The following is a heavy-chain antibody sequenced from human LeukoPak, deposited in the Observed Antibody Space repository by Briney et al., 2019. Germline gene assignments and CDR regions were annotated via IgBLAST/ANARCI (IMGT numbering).Heavy chain of an antibody. CDR3: ARGNIVVVPAAPWFDP. J-gene: IGHJ5*02. D-gene: IGHD2-2*01. V-gene: IGHV4-4*07. Sequence: ASETLSFTCTVSGGSISSYYWSWIRQPAGKGLEWIGRIYTSGSTNYNPSLKSRVTMSVDTSKNQFSLKLSSVTAADTAVYYCARGNIVVVPAAPWFDPWGQGTLVTVSS. CDR1: GGSISSYY. CDR2: IYTSGST.